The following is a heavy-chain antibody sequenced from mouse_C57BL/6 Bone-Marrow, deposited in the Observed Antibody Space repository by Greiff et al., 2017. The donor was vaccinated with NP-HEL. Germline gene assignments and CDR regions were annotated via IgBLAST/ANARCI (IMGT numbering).Heavy chain of an antibody. CDR3: ARDTTVVATSGFDY. Sequence: VQLQQSGAELVMPGASVKLSCKASGYTFTSYWMHWVKQRPGQGLEWIGEIDPSDSYTNYNQKFKGKSTLTVDKSSSTAYMQLSSLTSEDSAVYYCARDTTVVATSGFDYWGQGTTLTVSS. D-gene: IGHD1-1*01. V-gene: IGHV1-69*01. CDR2: IDPSDSYT. J-gene: IGHJ2*01. CDR1: GYTFTSYW.